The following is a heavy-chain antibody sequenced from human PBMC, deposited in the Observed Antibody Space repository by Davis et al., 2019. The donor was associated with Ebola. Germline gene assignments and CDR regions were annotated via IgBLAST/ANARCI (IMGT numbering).Heavy chain of an antibody. D-gene: IGHD2-15*01. CDR1: RFTFSNFG. J-gene: IGHJ6*02. CDR3: ARRILLESRGGVDV. Sequence: GESLKISCVASRFTFSNFGMYWFRQAPGQGLEWVSYVGRNGDDKSYSDSVKGRFTISRDDAKDSLYLYMNSLRDDDTAVYYCARRILLESRGGVDVWGQGTTVTVSS. CDR2: VGRNGDDK. V-gene: IGHV3-48*02.